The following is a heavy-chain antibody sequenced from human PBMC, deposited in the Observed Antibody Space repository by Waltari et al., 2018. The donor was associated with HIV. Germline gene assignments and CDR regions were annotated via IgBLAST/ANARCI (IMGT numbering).Heavy chain of an antibody. Sequence: EVQLVESGGGLVQPGGSLRLSCAASGFTFSSYWMNWVRQALGKGVGWVANIKENGIEKDYADSVKGRITISRHNAQNSVYLEMSSLRVEDTGVYYCARGIVLSRVVTVPFAMDVWGQGTTVTVSS. CDR1: GFTFSSYW. V-gene: IGHV3-7*01. J-gene: IGHJ6*02. D-gene: IGHD3-3*01. CDR2: IKENGIEK. CDR3: ARGIVLSRVVTVPFAMDV.